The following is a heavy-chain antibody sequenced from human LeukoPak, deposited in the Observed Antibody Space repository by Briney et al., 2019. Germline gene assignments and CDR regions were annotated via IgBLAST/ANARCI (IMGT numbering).Heavy chain of an antibody. CDR1: GGSISSYY. CDR3: ARVSGSLDYFDY. V-gene: IGHV4-4*07. CDR2: SYTSGST. D-gene: IGHD1-26*01. J-gene: IGHJ4*02. Sequence: PSETLSLTCTVSGGSISSYYWSWIRQPAGQGLDWIGRSYTSGSTNHNPSLKSRVTMSVDPSKNQFSLKLSSVTAADTAVYYCARVSGSLDYFDYWGQGTLVTVSP.